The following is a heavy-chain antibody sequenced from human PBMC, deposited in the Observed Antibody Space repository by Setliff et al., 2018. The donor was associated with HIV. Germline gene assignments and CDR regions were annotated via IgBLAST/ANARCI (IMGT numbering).Heavy chain of an antibody. J-gene: IGHJ4*02. CDR3: ARVSTDYVWGSFLSSGPYYFDF. Sequence: SETLSLTCTVSGDSITSGTYYWSWIRQPAGMRLGWIGHISTSGTTNYNPSLKSRVTISADTSKSQCSLKLTSVTAADTAAYFCARVSTDYVWGSFLSSGPYYFDFWGQGALVTVSS. V-gene: IGHV4-61*09. CDR1: GDSITSGTYY. CDR2: ISTSGTT. D-gene: IGHD3-16*01.